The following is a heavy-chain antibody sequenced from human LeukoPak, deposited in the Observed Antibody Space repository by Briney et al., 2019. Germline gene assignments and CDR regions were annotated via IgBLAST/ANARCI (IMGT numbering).Heavy chain of an antibody. Sequence: GGSLRLSCAASGFTFSGYSMNWVRQAPGKGLEWVSYIGSNSSSIYDADSVKGRFTISRDNAKKSLYLQMNSLRAEDTAVYYCARLGDYDAFDYWGQGTLVTVSS. J-gene: IGHJ4*02. CDR3: ARLGDYDAFDY. CDR2: IGSNSSSI. D-gene: IGHD4-17*01. V-gene: IGHV3-48*01. CDR1: GFTFSGYS.